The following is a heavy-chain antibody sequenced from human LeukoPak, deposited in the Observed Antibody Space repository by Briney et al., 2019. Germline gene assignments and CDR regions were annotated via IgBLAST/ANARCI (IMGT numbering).Heavy chain of an antibody. CDR2: ISASGGGT. CDR1: GFSFTTYP. D-gene: IGHD2-8*01. J-gene: IGHJ4*02. CDR3: AKAPYCPNDVCRYFDY. Sequence: GGSLRLSRAASGFSFTTYPMRWVRQAKGKGLEWVSAISASGGGTYYADSVKGRFTISRDNSRSTVFLQMSSLRAEDTAVYYCAKAPYCPNDVCRYFDYWGQGILVTASS. V-gene: IGHV3-23*01.